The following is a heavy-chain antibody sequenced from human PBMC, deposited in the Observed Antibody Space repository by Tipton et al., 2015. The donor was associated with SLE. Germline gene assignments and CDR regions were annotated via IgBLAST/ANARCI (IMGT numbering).Heavy chain of an antibody. CDR1: AGSISPYY. CDR3: ARAKSGYPYAFDI. D-gene: IGHD5-12*01. V-gene: IGHV4-4*07. J-gene: IGHJ3*02. Sequence: TLSLTCIVSAGSISPYYWSWIRQPPGEGLEWIGYIYSSGTTNYNPSLKSRVTMSVDTSKNQFSLKLSSVTAADTAVYYCARAKSGYPYAFDIWGQGTMVTVSS. CDR2: IYSSGTT.